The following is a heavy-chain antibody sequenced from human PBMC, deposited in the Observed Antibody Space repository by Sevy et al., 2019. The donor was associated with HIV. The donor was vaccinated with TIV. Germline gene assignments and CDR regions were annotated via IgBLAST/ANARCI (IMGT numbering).Heavy chain of an antibody. J-gene: IGHJ4*02. D-gene: IGHD3-10*01. CDR3: ARGLYFDFGAY. CDR2: ISVYGKT. Sequence: ASVKVSCKTSGYTFNNYGISWVREAPGQGLEWMGWISVYGKTNYAQKVQDRLTVTTDTSTATAYMELRSLRSDDTAVYYCARGLYFDFGAYWGQGTLVTVSS. V-gene: IGHV1-18*01. CDR1: GYTFNNYG.